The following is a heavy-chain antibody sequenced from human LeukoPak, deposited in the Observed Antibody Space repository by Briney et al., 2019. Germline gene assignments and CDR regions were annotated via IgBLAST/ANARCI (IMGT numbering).Heavy chain of an antibody. V-gene: IGHV3-23*01. Sequence: GGSLRLSCAASGFIFRDYAMSWVRQAPGKGLEWVSATSDSGGSIYYADSVKGRFTISRDNSKNTLYLQMNSLRAEDTAVYYCAKGRYESSGFNWAAWGQGTLVTVSS. CDR2: TSDSGGSI. CDR3: AKGRYESSGFNWAA. D-gene: IGHD3-22*01. CDR1: GFIFRDYA. J-gene: IGHJ4*02.